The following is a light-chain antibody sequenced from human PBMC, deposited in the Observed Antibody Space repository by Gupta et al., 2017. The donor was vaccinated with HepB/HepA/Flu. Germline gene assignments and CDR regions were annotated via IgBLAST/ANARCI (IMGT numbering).Light chain of an antibody. Sequence: DIQMTQSPSSLSASVGDRVTITCQASQDINYYLIWYQHKPGKAPKLLIYDATNLETRVASRFTGSGSGTXFTLTIXSLQPEDIATYYCQQYENLPYTFGXGTKLEMK. CDR2: DAT. V-gene: IGKV1-33*01. J-gene: IGKJ2*01. CDR1: QDINYY. CDR3: QQYENLPYT.